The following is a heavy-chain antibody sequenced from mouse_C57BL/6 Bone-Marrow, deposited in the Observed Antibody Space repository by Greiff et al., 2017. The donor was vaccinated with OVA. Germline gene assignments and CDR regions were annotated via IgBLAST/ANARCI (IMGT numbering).Heavy chain of an antibody. J-gene: IGHJ3*01. CDR1: GYTFTTYP. D-gene: IGHD2-4*01. CDR2: FHPYNDDT. Sequence: VKLQESGAELVKPGASVKLSCKASGYTFTTYPIEWMKQNHGKSLEWIGNFHPYNDDTKYNEKFKGKATLTVDKSSSTVYLEISRLASDYSAVYYCARPGDYDVDWFAYWGQGTLVTVSA. CDR3: ARPGDYDVDWFAY. V-gene: IGHV1-47*01.